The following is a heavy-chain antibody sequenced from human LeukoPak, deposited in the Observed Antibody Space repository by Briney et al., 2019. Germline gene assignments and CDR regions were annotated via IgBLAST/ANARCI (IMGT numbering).Heavy chain of an antibody. Sequence: PGGSLRLSCAASGFTFSSYSMNWVRQAPGKGLEWVSSISSSSSYIYYADSVKGRFTIPRDNAKNSLYLQMNSLRAEDTAVYYCARESSTAFDYWGQGTLVTVSS. J-gene: IGHJ4*02. CDR2: ISSSSSYI. CDR3: ARESSTAFDY. CDR1: GFTFSSYS. V-gene: IGHV3-21*01. D-gene: IGHD2-2*01.